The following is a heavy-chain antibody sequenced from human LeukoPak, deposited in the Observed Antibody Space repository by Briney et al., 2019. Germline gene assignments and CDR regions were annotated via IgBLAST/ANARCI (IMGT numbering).Heavy chain of an antibody. CDR2: IKQDGSEK. Sequence: GGSLRLSCAASGFTFSNYWMTWVRQAPGKGLEWVANIKQDGSEKYYVDSVKGRFTISRDNAMNSLFLQMNSLRAEDTAVYYCARDVGAVDYWGQGTLVTVSS. CDR1: GFTFSNYW. CDR3: ARDVGAVDY. D-gene: IGHD1-26*01. V-gene: IGHV3-7*01. J-gene: IGHJ4*02.